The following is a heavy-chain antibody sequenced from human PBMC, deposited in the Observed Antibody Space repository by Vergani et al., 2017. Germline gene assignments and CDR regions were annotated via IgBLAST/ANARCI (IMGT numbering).Heavy chain of an antibody. CDR1: GFTFSSYA. D-gene: IGHD5-18*01. CDR3: ARTRSPIAMIRQFEQ. CDR2: ITRGSKSI. V-gene: IGHV3-48*04. Sequence: EVQLLESGGGLVQPGGSLRLSCAASGFTFSSYAMSWVRQAPGKGLEWVSSITRGSKSIYYADSVRGRFTLTRDDVKKSLLLRMNNLKVDDTAIYYCARTRSPIAMIRQFEQWGQRTLVTVSS. J-gene: IGHJ4*02.